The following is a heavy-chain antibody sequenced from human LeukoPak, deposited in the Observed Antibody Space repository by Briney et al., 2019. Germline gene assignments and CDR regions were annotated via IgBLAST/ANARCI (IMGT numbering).Heavy chain of an antibody. D-gene: IGHD6-19*01. CDR3: AKEAIPLAVAGLGVDY. CDR1: GFTFSSYG. V-gene: IGHV3-30*02. J-gene: IGHJ4*02. CDR2: IRYDGSNK. Sequence: GGSLRLSCAASGFTFSSYGMHWIRQAPGKGLEWVAFIRYDGSNKYYADSVKGRFTISRDNSKNTLYLQMNSPRAEDTAVYYCAKEAIPLAVAGLGVDYWGQGTLVTVSS.